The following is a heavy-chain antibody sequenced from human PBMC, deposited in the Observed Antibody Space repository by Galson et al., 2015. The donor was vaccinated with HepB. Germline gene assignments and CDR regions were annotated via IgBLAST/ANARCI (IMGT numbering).Heavy chain of an antibody. CDR3: ATGMNGGWYPFDY. J-gene: IGHJ4*02. D-gene: IGHD6-19*01. CDR2: IWYHGSSK. CDR1: GLPFSNYG. Sequence: SLRLSCAAPGLPFSNYGMHWVRQAPGEGLEWVAVIWYHGSSKYYGDAVKGRFTISRDNSRNTVFLEMNSLTATDTAIYYCATGMNGGWYPFDYWGQGTPVTVSA. V-gene: IGHV3-33*01.